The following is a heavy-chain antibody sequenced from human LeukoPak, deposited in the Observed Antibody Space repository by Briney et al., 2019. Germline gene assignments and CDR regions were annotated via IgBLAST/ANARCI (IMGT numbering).Heavy chain of an antibody. CDR2: VRFDGSNK. V-gene: IGHV3-30*02. CDR3: ARSLYDSSGYYSTSFDC. J-gene: IGHJ4*02. Sequence: GGSLRLSCAASGFTFSSYGMHWVRQAPGTGLGWGAFVRFDGSNKYYADSVKGRFAISRDNSKNTPSLQMNSLRAEDTAVYYCARSLYDSSGYYSTSFDCWGQGTLVTVSS. D-gene: IGHD3-22*01. CDR1: GFTFSSYG.